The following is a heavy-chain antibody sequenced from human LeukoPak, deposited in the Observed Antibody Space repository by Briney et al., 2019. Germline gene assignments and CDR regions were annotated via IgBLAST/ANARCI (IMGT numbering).Heavy chain of an antibody. V-gene: IGHV4-31*03. Sequence: SETLSLTCTVSGGSISSGGYYWTWIRQHPGKGLEWIGYIYYSGGTYYNPSLKGRVTISVDTSKNQFSLKLSSMTAADTAVYYCASRADYSKLPYFDYWGQGTLVTVSS. CDR1: GGSISSGGYY. CDR3: ASRADYSKLPYFDY. J-gene: IGHJ4*02. CDR2: IYYSGGT. D-gene: IGHD4-11*01.